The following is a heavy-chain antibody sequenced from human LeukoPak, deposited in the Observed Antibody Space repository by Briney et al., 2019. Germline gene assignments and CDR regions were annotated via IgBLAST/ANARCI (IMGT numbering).Heavy chain of an antibody. V-gene: IGHV4-39*01. D-gene: IGHD3-10*01. Sequence: SETLSLTCTVSGGSISDSSYHWGWIRQPPGKGLEWIGSIYYSGTTYYRPSLKSRVIISVDTSKNQFSLKLTSVTAADTAVYYCAREVASSVHYWGQGTLVTVSS. J-gene: IGHJ4*02. CDR3: AREVASSVHY. CDR2: IYYSGTT. CDR1: GGSISDSSYH.